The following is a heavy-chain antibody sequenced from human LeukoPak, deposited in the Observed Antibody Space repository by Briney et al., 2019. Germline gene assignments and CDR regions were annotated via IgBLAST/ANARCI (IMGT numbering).Heavy chain of an antibody. Sequence: GASVKVSCKASGFTFTSSAMQWVRQARGQRLEWIGWIVVGSGNTNYAQKFQERVTITRDMSTSTAYMELSSLRSEDTAVYYCAADVYCGGDCYSAASGYMDVWVKGTTVTISS. V-gene: IGHV1-58*02. J-gene: IGHJ6*03. CDR2: IVVGSGNT. D-gene: IGHD2-21*02. CDR3: AADVYCGGDCYSAASGYMDV. CDR1: GFTFTSSA.